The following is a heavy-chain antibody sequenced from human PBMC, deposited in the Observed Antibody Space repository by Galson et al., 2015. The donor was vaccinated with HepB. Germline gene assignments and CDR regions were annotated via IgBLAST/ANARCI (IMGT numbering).Heavy chain of an antibody. Sequence: SVKVSCKASGYTFTSYGISWVRQAPGQGLEWMGWISAYNGNTNYAQKLQGRVTMTTDTSTSTAYMELRSLRSDDTAVYYCARVMYSSSWSPPYYYYYYMDVWGKGTTVTVSS. CDR1: GYTFTSYG. V-gene: IGHV1-18*01. D-gene: IGHD6-13*01. CDR2: ISAYNGNT. J-gene: IGHJ6*03. CDR3: ARVMYSSSWSPPYYYYYYMDV.